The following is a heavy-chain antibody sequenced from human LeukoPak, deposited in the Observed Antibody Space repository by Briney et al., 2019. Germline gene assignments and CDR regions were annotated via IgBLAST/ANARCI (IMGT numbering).Heavy chain of an antibody. J-gene: IGHJ2*01. CDR3: ARHNPGAPDRYWYFDL. CDR2: IYYSGST. Sequence: PSETLSLTCTVSGGSISSSSYYWGWIRQPPGKGLEWIGSIYYSGSTYYNPSLKSRVTISVDTSKNQFSLKLSSVTAADTAVYYCARHNPGAPDRYWYFDLWGRGTLVTVSS. V-gene: IGHV4-39*01. CDR1: GGSISSSSYY.